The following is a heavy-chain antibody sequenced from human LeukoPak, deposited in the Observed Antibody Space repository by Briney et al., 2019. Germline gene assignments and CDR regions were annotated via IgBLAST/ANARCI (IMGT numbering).Heavy chain of an antibody. D-gene: IGHD6-19*01. J-gene: IGHJ4*02. Sequence: KPSETLSLTCAVYGGSFSGYYWSWIRQPPGKGLEWIGEINHSGSTNYNPSLKSRVTISVDTSKNQFSLELSSVTAADTAVYYCASQSSGWIDYWGQGTLVTVSS. CDR3: ASQSSGWIDY. CDR1: GGSFSGYY. CDR2: INHSGST. V-gene: IGHV4-34*01.